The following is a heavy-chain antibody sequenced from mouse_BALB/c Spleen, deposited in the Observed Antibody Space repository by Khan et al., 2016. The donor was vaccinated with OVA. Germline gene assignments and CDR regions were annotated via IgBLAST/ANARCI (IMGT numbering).Heavy chain of an antibody. Sequence: EVELVESGGGLVKPGGSLKLSCAASGFTFSNYAMSWVRQTPEKRLEWVATISSGGSYTYYPDSVQGRFTISRDHAKNTLYLQMSSPRSEDTAIYYCARELFTTVVATPCAYWGQGTLVTVSA. J-gene: IGHJ3*01. CDR3: ARELFTTVVATPCAY. V-gene: IGHV5-9-3*01. CDR2: ISSGGSYT. D-gene: IGHD1-1*01. CDR1: GFTFSNYA.